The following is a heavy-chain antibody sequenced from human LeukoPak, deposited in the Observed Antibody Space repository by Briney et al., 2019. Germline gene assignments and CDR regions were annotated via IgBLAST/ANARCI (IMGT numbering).Heavy chain of an antibody. CDR1: GFTFSTYW. J-gene: IGHJ2*01. CDR3: ARAPFCGGDCYSRYFDL. CDR2: INSDGTTT. V-gene: IGHV3-74*01. Sequence: PGGSLRLSCAASGFTFSTYWMHWVRQAPGEELVWVSRINSDGTTTTYADSVKGRFTISRDNAKNTLYLQMNSLRGEDTAVYYCARAPFCGGDCYSRYFDLWGRGTLATVSS. D-gene: IGHD2-21*02.